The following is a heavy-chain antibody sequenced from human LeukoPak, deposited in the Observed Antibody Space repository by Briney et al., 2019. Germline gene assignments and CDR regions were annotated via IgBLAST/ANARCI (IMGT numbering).Heavy chain of an antibody. Sequence: PGESLKISCQGSGYSFTSNWIGWVRQMPGKGMEWEGTIYPGDSDTKYSPSFQGQDTISADKSISTAYLQWSSLKASDTAMYYCARPSKSHYYYYDMDVWGQGTTVTVSS. CDR3: ARPSKSHYYYYDMDV. J-gene: IGHJ6*02. V-gene: IGHV5-51*01. CDR2: IYPGDSDT. CDR1: GYSFTSNW.